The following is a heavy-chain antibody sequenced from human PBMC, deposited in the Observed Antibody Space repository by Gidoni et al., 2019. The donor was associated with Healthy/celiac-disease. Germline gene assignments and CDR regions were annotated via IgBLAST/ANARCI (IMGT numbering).Heavy chain of an antibody. Sequence: EVQLVESGGGLVQPGGSLRLSCSASGFTFSSYEMNWVRQAPGKGLEWVSYISSSGSTIYYADSVKGRFTISRDNAKNSLSLQMNSLRAEDTAVYYCWCSNRFDYWGQGTLVTVSS. CDR3: WCSNRFDY. J-gene: IGHJ4*02. CDR2: ISSSGSTI. V-gene: IGHV3-48*03. CDR1: GFTFSSYE. D-gene: IGHD2-8*01.